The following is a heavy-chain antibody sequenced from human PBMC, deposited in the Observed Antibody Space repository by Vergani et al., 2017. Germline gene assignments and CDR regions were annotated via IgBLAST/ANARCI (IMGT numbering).Heavy chain of an antibody. CDR2: ISGSGGST. Sequence: EVQLLESGGGLVQPGGSLRLSCAASGFTFSSYAMSWVRQAPGKGLEWVSAISGSGGSTYYADSVKGRFTISRDNSKNTLYLQKNSLRAEDTAVYYCAKDHKLLWFWWLSDYWGQGTLVTVSS. CDR3: AKDHKLLWFWWLSDY. V-gene: IGHV3-23*01. D-gene: IGHD3-10*01. CDR1: GFTFSSYA. J-gene: IGHJ4*02.